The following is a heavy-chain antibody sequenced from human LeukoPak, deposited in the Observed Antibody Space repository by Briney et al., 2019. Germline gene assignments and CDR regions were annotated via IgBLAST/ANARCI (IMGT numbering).Heavy chain of an antibody. CDR2: INSDGSST. Sequence: GGSLRLSCAASGFTFSSYWMHWVRQAPGKGLVWVSRINSDGSSTSYADSVKGRFTISRDNAKNTLYLQTNSLRVEVTAVYYCAKPVAGSSLGAFDIWGQGTMVTVSS. CDR3: AKPVAGSSLGAFDI. CDR1: GFTFSSYW. D-gene: IGHD6-19*01. V-gene: IGHV3-74*01. J-gene: IGHJ3*02.